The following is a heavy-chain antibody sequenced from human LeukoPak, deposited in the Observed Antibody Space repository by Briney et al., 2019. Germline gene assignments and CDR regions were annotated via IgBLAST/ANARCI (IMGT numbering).Heavy chain of an antibody. D-gene: IGHD6-13*01. CDR2: IYSGGST. Sequence: GGSLRLSCAAPGFTVSSNYMSWVRQAPGKGLEWVSVIYSGGSTYYADSVKGRFTISRDNSKNTLYLQMNSLRAEDTAVYYCAREGGQQLVRGAFDIWGQGTMVTVSS. V-gene: IGHV3-53*01. CDR3: AREGGQQLVRGAFDI. CDR1: GFTVSSNY. J-gene: IGHJ3*02.